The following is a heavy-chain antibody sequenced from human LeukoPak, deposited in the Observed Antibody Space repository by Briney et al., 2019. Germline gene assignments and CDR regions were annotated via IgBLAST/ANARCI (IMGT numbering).Heavy chain of an antibody. J-gene: IGHJ3*02. CDR3: ARVFVTMMDKSFDI. CDR1: SGAISNYY. D-gene: IGHD3-22*01. Sequence: SETLSLTCTVSSGAISNYYWSWIRQPPGKGLEWIGYIYYSGSTNYNPSLKSRVTISVDTSKNQFSLKLSSVTAADTAVYYCARVFVTMMDKSFDIWGQGTMVTVSS. CDR2: IYYSGST. V-gene: IGHV4-59*01.